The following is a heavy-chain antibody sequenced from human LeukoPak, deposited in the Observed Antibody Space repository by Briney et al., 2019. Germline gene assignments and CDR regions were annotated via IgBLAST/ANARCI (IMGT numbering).Heavy chain of an antibody. Sequence: SETLSLTCTVSGDSISSDYWSWIRQPPGKGLEWIGYIYYSGSTNYNPSLERRVTISVDTSKRQFSLKMRSVTAADTAVYYCARGVDYDIFTFWGQGTLVTVSS. D-gene: IGHD3-9*01. CDR1: GDSISSDY. CDR2: IYYSGST. V-gene: IGHV4-59*01. J-gene: IGHJ4*02. CDR3: ARGVDYDIFTF.